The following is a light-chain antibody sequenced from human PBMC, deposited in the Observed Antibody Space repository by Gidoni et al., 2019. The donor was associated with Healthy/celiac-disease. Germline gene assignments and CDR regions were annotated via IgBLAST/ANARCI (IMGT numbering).Light chain of an antibody. J-gene: IGKJ2*01. Sequence: DIQMTQSPSSLSASVGDRVTITCRASQSISSYLNWYQQKPGKAPKLLIFAASSLQSGVPSRFSGSGSRTDFTLTISSLQPEDSATYYCQQSYSNPYTFGQGTNLEIK. CDR3: QQSYSNPYT. CDR1: QSISSY. V-gene: IGKV1-39*01. CDR2: AAS.